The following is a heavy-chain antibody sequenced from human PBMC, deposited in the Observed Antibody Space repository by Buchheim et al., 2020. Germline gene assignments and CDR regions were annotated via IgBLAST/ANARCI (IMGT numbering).Heavy chain of an antibody. J-gene: IGHJ4*02. CDR3: ARVLFRYYYDNSGYTDY. V-gene: IGHV3-48*03. CDR2: ISSSGSTI. Sequence: EVQLVESGGGLVQPGGSLRLSCAASGFTFSSYEMNWVRQAPGKGLEWVSYISSSGSTIYYADSVKGRFTISRDNAKNSLYLQMNSLRAEDTAVYYCARVLFRYYYDNSGYTDYWGQGTL. D-gene: IGHD3-22*01. CDR1: GFTFSSYE.